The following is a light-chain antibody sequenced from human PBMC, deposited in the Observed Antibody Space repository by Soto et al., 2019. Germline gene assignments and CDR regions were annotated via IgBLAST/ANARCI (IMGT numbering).Light chain of an antibody. CDR2: RAS. J-gene: IGKJ1*01. Sequence: ILMTQSPASLSVSPGERATLSCRASQNIYSNIAWYQQRPGQAPRLLIYRASTRATGVPARFSGSGSGTELTLTISSLQSEDFTVYSCLQYHNLWAFGQGTKVEIK. CDR3: LQYHNLWA. CDR1: QNIYSN. V-gene: IGKV3-15*01.